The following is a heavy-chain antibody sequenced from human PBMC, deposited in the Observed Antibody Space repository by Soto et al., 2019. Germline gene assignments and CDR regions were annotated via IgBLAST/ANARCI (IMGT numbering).Heavy chain of an antibody. J-gene: IGHJ5*02. D-gene: IGHD2-2*02. Sequence: ASVKVSCKASGYTFTSYGISWVRQAPGQGLEWMGWISAYNGNTNYAQKLQDRVTMTTDTSTSTAYMELRSLRSDDTAVYYCARHTLANNRFDPWGQGTLVTVSS. CDR2: ISAYNGNT. CDR1: GYTFTSYG. V-gene: IGHV1-18*01. CDR3: ARHTLANNRFDP.